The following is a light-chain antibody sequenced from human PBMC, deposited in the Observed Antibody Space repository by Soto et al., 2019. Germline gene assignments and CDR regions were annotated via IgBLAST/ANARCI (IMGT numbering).Light chain of an antibody. V-gene: IGKV3-20*01. CDR1: QRVSSNY. J-gene: IGKJ2*01. CDR3: QQYGSSLYT. CDR2: GAS. Sequence: EILLTQSPVTLSVSPGDRATLACISSQRVSSNYLAWYQQRPGQAPRLLIYGASSRATGIPDRFSGSGSGTDSTLTINRLEPEDFAVYYCQQYGSSLYTFGQGTKVDIK.